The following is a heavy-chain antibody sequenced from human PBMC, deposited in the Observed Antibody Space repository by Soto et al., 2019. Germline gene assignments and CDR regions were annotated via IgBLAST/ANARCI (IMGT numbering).Heavy chain of an antibody. J-gene: IGHJ4*02. V-gene: IGHV4-30-4*02. D-gene: IGHD6-13*01. Sequence: SETLSLTCTVSGGSISSGDYYWSWIRQPPGKGLEWIGYIYYSGSTYYNPSLKSRVTMTTDTSKSTAYMELRSLTSDDTAVYYCARSIAAAVDFDYWGQGTLVTVSS. CDR2: IYYSGST. CDR3: ARSIAAAVDFDY. CDR1: GGSISSGDYY.